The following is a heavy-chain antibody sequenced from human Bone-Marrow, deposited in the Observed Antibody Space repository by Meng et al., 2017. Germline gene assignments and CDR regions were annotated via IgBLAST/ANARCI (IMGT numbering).Heavy chain of an antibody. V-gene: IGHV3-48*03. CDR2: ISSSGSTI. CDR1: GFTFSSDE. CDR3: ASGRPYYYDSSGYYYVHDAFDI. Sequence: GESLKISCAVSGFTFSSDEMNWVRQAPGKGLEWVSYISSSGSTIYYADSVKGRLTISRDNAKNSLYLQMNSLRAEDTAVYYCASGRPYYYDSSGYYYVHDAFDIWGQGTMVTVSS. D-gene: IGHD3-22*01. J-gene: IGHJ3*02.